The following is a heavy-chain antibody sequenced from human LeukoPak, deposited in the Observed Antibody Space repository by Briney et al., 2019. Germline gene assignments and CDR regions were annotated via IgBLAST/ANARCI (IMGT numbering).Heavy chain of an antibody. Sequence: PSETLSLTCAVSGGSISSYSYHWGWIRQPPGKGLEWLGSIYYSGSMYYNPSLKSRVTISVDTSKNQFSLKLSSVTAADTAVYYCARPSTKYSSSSGYFQHWGQGTLVTVSS. D-gene: IGHD6-6*01. CDR2: IYYSGSM. CDR3: ARPSTKYSSSSGYFQH. V-gene: IGHV4-39*01. J-gene: IGHJ1*01. CDR1: GGSISSYSYH.